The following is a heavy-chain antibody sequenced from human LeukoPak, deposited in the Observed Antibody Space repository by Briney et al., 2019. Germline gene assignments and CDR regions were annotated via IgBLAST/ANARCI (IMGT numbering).Heavy chain of an antibody. D-gene: IGHD1-1*01. CDR3: TRRVATTGIYAFDI. V-gene: IGHV4-59*01. CDR1: GGSISTYY. J-gene: IGHJ3*02. CDR2: IYYSGST. Sequence: SETLSLTCTMSGGSISGGSISTYYWTWIRQPPGKGLEWIGYIYYSGSTNYNPSLKSRATISLDTSKNQFSLKLNSVTAADTAVYYCTRRVATTGIYAFDIWGQGTMVTVSS.